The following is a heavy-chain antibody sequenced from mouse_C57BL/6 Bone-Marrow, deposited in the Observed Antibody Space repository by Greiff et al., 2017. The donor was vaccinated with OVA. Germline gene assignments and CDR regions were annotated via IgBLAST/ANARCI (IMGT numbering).Heavy chain of an antibody. J-gene: IGHJ4*01. CDR2: IHPNSGST. Sequence: QVQLKQPGAELVKPGASVKLSCKASGYTFTSYWMHWVKQRPGQGLEWIGMIHPNSGSTNYNEKFKSKATLTVDKSSSTAYMQLSSLTSEDSAVYYCARERAYYSKGYAMDYWGQGTSVTVSS. CDR1: GYTFTSYW. D-gene: IGHD2-5*01. CDR3: ARERAYYSKGYAMDY. V-gene: IGHV1-64*01.